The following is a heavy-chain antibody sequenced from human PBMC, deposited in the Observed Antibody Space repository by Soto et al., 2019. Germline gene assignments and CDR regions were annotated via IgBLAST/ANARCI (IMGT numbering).Heavy chain of an antibody. CDR1: GGSISSGGYY. D-gene: IGHD1-1*01. CDR2: IYYSGST. Sequence: ASETLSLTCTVSGGSISSGGYYWSWIRQHPGKGLEWIGYIYYSGSTYYNPSLKSRVTISVDTSKNQFSLKLSSVTAADTAVYYCARSKRGTWFDPWGQGTLVTVSS. J-gene: IGHJ5*02. V-gene: IGHV4-31*03. CDR3: ARSKRGTWFDP.